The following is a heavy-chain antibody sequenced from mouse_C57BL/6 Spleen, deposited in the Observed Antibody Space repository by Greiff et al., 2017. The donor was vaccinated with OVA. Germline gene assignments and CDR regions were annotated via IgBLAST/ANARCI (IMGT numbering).Heavy chain of an antibody. D-gene: IGHD1-1*01. CDR3: ERLNYYGSSGDY. J-gene: IGHJ2*01. V-gene: IGHV1-42*01. Sequence: EVQLQQSGPELVKPGASVKISCKASGYSFTGYYMNWVKQSPEKSLEWIGEINPSTGGTTYNQKFKAKAALTVDKSSSTDYMQLKSLTSEDSAVYYGERLNYYGSSGDYWGQGTTLTVSS. CDR1: GYSFTGYY. CDR2: INPSTGGT.